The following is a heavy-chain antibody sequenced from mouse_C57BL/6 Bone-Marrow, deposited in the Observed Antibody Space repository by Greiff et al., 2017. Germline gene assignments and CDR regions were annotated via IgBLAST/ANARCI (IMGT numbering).Heavy chain of an antibody. CDR1: GYTFTSYW. Sequence: VQLQQPGAELVMPGASVKLSCKASGYTFTSYWMHWVKQRPGQGLEWIGEIDPSDSYTNYNQKFKGKSTLTVDKSSSTAYMQLSSLTSEDSAVYYCAREGVTTVVAHYFDYWGQGTTLTVSS. V-gene: IGHV1-69*01. CDR2: IDPSDSYT. J-gene: IGHJ2*01. CDR3: AREGVTTVVAHYFDY. D-gene: IGHD1-1*01.